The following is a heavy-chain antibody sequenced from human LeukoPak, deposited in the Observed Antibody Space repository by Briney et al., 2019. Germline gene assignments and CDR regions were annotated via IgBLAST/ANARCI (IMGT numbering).Heavy chain of an antibody. D-gene: IGHD2-15*01. Sequence: SETLSLTCAVYGGSFSGYYWSWIRQPPGKGLEWIGEINHSGSTNYNPSLKSRVTISVDTSKNQFSLKLSSVTAADTAVYYCARGPYCSGGSSYSPTSIDYWGQGTLVTVSS. CDR2: INHSGST. CDR1: GGSFSGYY. V-gene: IGHV4-34*01. CDR3: ARGPYCSGGSSYSPTSIDY. J-gene: IGHJ4*02.